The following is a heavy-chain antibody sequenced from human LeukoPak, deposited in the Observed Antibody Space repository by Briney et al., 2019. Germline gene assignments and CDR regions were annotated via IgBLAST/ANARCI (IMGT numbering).Heavy chain of an antibody. CDR2: ISAYNGNT. J-gene: IGHJ4*02. D-gene: IGHD6-19*01. CDR3: ARGPRVIAVAGRWGGDY. V-gene: IGHV1-18*01. Sequence: ASVTVSCQASGYTFTSYGISWVRQAPGQGLEWMGWISAYNGNTNYAQKLQGRVTMTTDTSTSTAYMELRSLRSDDTAVYYCARGPRVIAVAGRWGGDYWGQGTLVTVSS. CDR1: GYTFTSYG.